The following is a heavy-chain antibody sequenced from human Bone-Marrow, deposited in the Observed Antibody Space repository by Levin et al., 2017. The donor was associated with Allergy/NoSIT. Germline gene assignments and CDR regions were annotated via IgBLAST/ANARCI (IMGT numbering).Heavy chain of an antibody. V-gene: IGHV2-5*05. CDR3: VRLGISTVVGVVINSGWFDA. J-gene: IGHJ5*02. CDR1: GFSLSTSGLG. D-gene: IGHD3-3*01. CDR2: IYWDDDN. Sequence: SGPTLVKPTETLTLTCTFSGFSLSTSGLGVGWVRQPPGKALEWLALIYWDDDNRFEPSLRTRVTITKDTSENHVVLTMANVGPADTATYYCVRLGISTVVGVVINSGWFDAWGPGIQVTVSS.